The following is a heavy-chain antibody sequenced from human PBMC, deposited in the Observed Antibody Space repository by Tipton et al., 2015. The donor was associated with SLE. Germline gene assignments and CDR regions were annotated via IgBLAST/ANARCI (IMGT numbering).Heavy chain of an antibody. V-gene: IGHV4-38-2*01. Sequence: TLSLTCAVSGYSISSGYYWGWIRQPPGKGLEWIGSIYYSGSTHYNPSLKSRVTIPVDTSKNQFSLKLSSVTAADTAVYYCSSFDYWGQGTLVTVSS. CDR1: GYSISSGYY. CDR2: IYYSGST. CDR3: SSFDY. J-gene: IGHJ4*02.